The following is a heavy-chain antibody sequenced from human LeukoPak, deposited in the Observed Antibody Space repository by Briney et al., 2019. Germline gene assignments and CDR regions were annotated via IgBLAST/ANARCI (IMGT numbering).Heavy chain of an antibody. CDR3: ARSFKDFDY. J-gene: IGHJ4*02. Sequence: GRSLRLSCAASGFTFSSYGMHWVRQAPGKGPEWVAVIWYDGSNKYYADSVKGRFTISRDNSKNTLYLQMNSLRAEDTAVYYCARSFKDFDYWGQGTLVTVSS. V-gene: IGHV3-33*01. D-gene: IGHD3-3*02. CDR1: GFTFSSYG. CDR2: IWYDGSNK.